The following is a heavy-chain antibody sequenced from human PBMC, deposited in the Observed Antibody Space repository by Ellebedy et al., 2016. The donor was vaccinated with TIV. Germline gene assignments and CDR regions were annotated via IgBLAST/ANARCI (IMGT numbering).Heavy chain of an antibody. CDR2: ISSSGSAI. V-gene: IGHV3-48*03. CDR3: ARDLVAQQLYDY. CDR1: GFTFSSYE. D-gene: IGHD6-13*01. J-gene: IGHJ4*02. Sequence: GESLKISCAASGFTFSSYEMKWVRQTPGKGLEWVSYISSSGSAIYYADSVKGRFSISRDNAKNSLYLHLNSLRDEDTAVYYCARDLVAQQLYDYWGQGTLVTVSS.